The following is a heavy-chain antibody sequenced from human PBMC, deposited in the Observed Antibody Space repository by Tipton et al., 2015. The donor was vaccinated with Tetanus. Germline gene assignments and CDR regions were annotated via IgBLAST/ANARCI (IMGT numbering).Heavy chain of an antibody. CDR1: GGPFSEYG. Sequence: QSGPEVKKPGSSVKVSCKASGGPFSEYGFAWVRQAPGQGLEYMGGIIPGFGTASYAQNFQGRVTITADESTNAVHLELFSLRSGDTAVYFCARQSASWNFYFDYWGQGTLVIVSS. D-gene: IGHD1-7*01. J-gene: IGHJ4*02. CDR2: IIPGFGTA. CDR3: ARQSASWNFYFDY. V-gene: IGHV1-69*01.